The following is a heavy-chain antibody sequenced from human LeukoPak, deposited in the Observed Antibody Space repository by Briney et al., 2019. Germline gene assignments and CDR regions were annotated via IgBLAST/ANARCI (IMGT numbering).Heavy chain of an antibody. V-gene: IGHV3-30*18. CDR3: AKVGVAREYYYDSSGYLD. CDR1: GFTFSSYG. CDR2: ISYDGSNK. D-gene: IGHD3-22*01. J-gene: IGHJ4*02. Sequence: GGSLRLSCAASGFTFSSYGMHWVRQAPGKGLEWVAVISYDGSNKYYADSVKGRFTISRDNSKNTLYLQMNSLRAEDTAVYYCAKVGVAREYYYDSSGYLDWGQGTLVTVSS.